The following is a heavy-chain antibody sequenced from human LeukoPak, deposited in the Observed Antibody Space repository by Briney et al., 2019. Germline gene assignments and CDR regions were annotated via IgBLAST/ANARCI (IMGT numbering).Heavy chain of an antibody. CDR1: GGTFSSYA. Sequence: SVKVSCKASGGTFSSYAISWVRQAPRQGLEWMGGIIPIFGTANYAQKFQGRVTITTDESTSTAYMELSSLRSEDTAVYYCARGGKAARRGYYYMDVWGKGTTVTVSS. CDR3: ARGGKAARRGYYYMDV. D-gene: IGHD6-6*01. J-gene: IGHJ6*03. CDR2: IIPIFGTA. V-gene: IGHV1-69*05.